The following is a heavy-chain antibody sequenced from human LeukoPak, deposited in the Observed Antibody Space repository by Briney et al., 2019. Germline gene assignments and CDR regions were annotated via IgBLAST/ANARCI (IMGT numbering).Heavy chain of an antibody. Sequence: ASVTVSCTASGYTFTGYYMHWVRQAPGQGLEWMSWINPNSGGTNYAQKFHGRFTMTRVTSISTAYMELSRLRSDDPAVYYWARILRWYDYWGQGTLVTVSS. CDR1: GYTFTGYY. D-gene: IGHD4-23*01. CDR3: ARILRWYDY. J-gene: IGHJ4*02. V-gene: IGHV1-2*02. CDR2: INPNSGGT.